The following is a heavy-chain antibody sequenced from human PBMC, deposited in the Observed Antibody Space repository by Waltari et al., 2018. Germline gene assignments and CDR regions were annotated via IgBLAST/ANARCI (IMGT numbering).Heavy chain of an antibody. CDR1: GFTVSSTY. J-gene: IGHJ4*02. V-gene: IGHV3-53*01. CDR2: IYSGGST. Sequence: EVQLVESGGGLIQPGGSLRLSCAASGFTVSSTYMSWVRQAPGKGLEWVSVIYSGGSTYYADSVKGRFTISRDNSKNTLYLQMNSLRAEDTAVYYCARGEYYGSGSYSFDYWGQGTLVTVSS. D-gene: IGHD3-10*01. CDR3: ARGEYYGSGSYSFDY.